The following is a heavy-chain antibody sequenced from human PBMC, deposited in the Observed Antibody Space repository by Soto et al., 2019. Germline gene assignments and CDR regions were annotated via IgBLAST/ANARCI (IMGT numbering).Heavy chain of an antibody. V-gene: IGHV3-15*07. Sequence: EVQLEESGGGVVMPGGSLRLSCAASGFTFHNAWINWVRQPPGGGLEWVGRIRSQSDGGSGDYAAPVKGRFIVSRDDSKNMVYLQMNSLKIEDTAVYYCTTDSRTTVPEVRFDFGGHGTLVTVSS. CDR3: TTDSRTTVPEVRFDF. CDR1: GFTFHNAW. J-gene: IGHJ1*01. D-gene: IGHD3-9*01. CDR2: IRSQSDGGSG.